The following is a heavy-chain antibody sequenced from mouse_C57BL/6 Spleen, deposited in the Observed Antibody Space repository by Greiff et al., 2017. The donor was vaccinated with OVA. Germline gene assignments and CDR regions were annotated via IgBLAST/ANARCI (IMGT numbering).Heavy chain of an antibody. V-gene: IGHV1-7*01. CDR1: GYTFTSYW. Sequence: QVQLKQSGAELVKPGASVKLSCKASGYTFTSYWMHWVKQRPGQGLEWIGYINPSSGYTKYTQKFKDKATLTADKSSSTAYMQLSSLTYEDSAVYYCARLLDSAELGFDYWGQGTTLTVSS. CDR2: INPSSGYT. J-gene: IGHJ2*01. D-gene: IGHD3-2*02. CDR3: ARLLDSAELGFDY.